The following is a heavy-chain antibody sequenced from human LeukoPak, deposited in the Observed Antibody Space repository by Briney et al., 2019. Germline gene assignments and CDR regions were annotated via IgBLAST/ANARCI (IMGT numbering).Heavy chain of an antibody. CDR1: GGSISTYY. D-gene: IGHD1-26*01. CDR2: MYNSGST. CDR3: ARDVGATPGYFDY. J-gene: IGHJ4*02. V-gene: IGHV4-59*01. Sequence: PSETLSLTCTVSGGSISTYYWNWIRQPPGKGLEWIGYMYNSGSTNYNPSLKSRVTISVDTSKNQFSLKLSSVTAADTAVYYCARDVGATPGYFDYWGQGTLVIVSS.